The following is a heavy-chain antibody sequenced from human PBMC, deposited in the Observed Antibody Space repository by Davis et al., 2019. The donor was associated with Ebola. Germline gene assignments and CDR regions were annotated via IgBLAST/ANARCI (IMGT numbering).Heavy chain of an antibody. CDR1: GYSFTSYW. CDR3: ARRRSIVAAGNWFDP. V-gene: IGHV5-51*01. CDR2: IYPGDSDT. Sequence: GESLKISCKGSGYSFTSYWIGWVCQMPGKGLEWMGIIYPGDSDTRYSPSFQGQVTISADKSSSTAYLQWSSLKASDTAMYYCARRRSIVAAGNWFDPWGQGTLVTVSS. D-gene: IGHD6-13*01. J-gene: IGHJ5*02.